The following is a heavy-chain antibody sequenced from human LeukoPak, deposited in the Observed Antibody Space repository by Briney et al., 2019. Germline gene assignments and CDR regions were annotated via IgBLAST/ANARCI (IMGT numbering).Heavy chain of an antibody. CDR1: GYSISSGYY. D-gene: IGHD2-2*02. CDR2: IYHSGST. J-gene: IGHJ4*02. Sequence: PSETLSLTCAVSGYSISSGYYWGWIRQPPGKGQGWIGSIYHSGSTYYNPSLKSRVTISVDTSKNQFSLKLSSVTAADTAVYYCARVGGYCSSTSCYKWEDYWGQGTLVTVSS. CDR3: ARVGGYCSSTSCYKWEDY. V-gene: IGHV4-38-2*01.